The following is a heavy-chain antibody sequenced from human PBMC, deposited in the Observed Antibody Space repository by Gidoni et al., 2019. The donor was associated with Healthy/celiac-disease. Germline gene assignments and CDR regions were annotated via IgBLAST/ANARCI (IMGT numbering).Heavy chain of an antibody. Sequence: EVQLVQSGAELKKPGQSLTISCKGLVYCFTSYWIAWVRQMPGQGPEWMGIISPCDSDTRYSPSFQGQVTISADKSISTAYLQWSSLKASDTAMYYCARSAQYCSGGSCYPRGWFDPWGQGTLVTVSS. D-gene: IGHD2-15*01. J-gene: IGHJ5*02. V-gene: IGHV5-51*01. CDR2: ISPCDSDT. CDR1: VYCFTSYW. CDR3: ARSAQYCSGGSCYPRGWFDP.